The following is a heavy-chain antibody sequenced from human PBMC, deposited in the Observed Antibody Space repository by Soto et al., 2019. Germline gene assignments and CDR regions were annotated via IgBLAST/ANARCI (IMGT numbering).Heavy chain of an antibody. CDR1: GGSISSGGLY. CDR2: IYYSGST. J-gene: IGHJ5*02. V-gene: IGHV4-31*03. D-gene: IGHD6-13*01. CDR3: ARGAAAAGAENWFDP. Sequence: PSETLSLTCTVSGGSISSGGLYWSWIRQHPGKGLEWIGYIYYSGSTYYNPSLKSRVTISADTSKKQFSLKVSSVTAADTAVYYCARGAAAAGAENWFDPWGQGALVTVSS.